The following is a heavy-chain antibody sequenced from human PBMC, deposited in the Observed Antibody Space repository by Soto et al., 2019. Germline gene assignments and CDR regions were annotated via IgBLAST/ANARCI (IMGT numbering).Heavy chain of an antibody. Sequence: ASVKFSCKASGGTFSSYAISWVRQAPGQGLEWMGGIIPIFGTANYAQKFQGRVTITADESTSTAYMELSSLKPSDSAIYYCARHLYTNANGNLFVDFWGQGTPVTVSS. J-gene: IGHJ4*02. D-gene: IGHD2-8*01. CDR1: GGTFSSYA. V-gene: IGHV1-69*13. CDR3: ARHLYTNANGNLFVDF. CDR2: IIPIFGTA.